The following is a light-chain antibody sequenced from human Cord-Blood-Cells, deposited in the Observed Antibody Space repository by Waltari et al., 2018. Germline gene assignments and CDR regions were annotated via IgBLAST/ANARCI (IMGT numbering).Light chain of an antibody. Sequence: IVMTQSPDSLAVSLGEGATINCKSSPSVLYSSNNKNYLAWYQQKPGQPPKLLIYWASTRESGVPDRFSGSGSGTDFTLTISSLQAEDVAVYYCQQYYSTPLTFGGGTKVEIK. J-gene: IGKJ4*01. CDR2: WAS. V-gene: IGKV4-1*01. CDR3: QQYYSTPLT. CDR1: PSVLYSSNNKNY.